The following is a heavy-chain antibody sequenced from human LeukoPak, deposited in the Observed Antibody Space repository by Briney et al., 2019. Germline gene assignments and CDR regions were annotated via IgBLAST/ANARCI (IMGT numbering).Heavy chain of an antibody. Sequence: GGSLRPSSAASGFTFNNYWIHWVRQVPGKDLVWVSRIDGDASRTNYADSVKGRFTISRDNVKNMVYLQMSSLTVEDTAVYYCARYCNGDTCDGALDLWGQGTLVTVSS. D-gene: IGHD2-15*01. CDR1: GFTFNNYW. J-gene: IGHJ3*01. V-gene: IGHV3-74*01. CDR3: ARYCNGDTCDGALDL. CDR2: IDGDASRT.